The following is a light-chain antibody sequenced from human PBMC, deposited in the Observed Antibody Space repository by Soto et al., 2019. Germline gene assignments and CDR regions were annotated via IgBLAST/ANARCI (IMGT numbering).Light chain of an antibody. CDR3: QQRSNRPPLT. CDR1: QSVGSY. V-gene: IGKV3-11*01. Sequence: EIVLTQSPATLSLSPGERATLSCRASQSVGSYLAWYQQKPGQAPRLLIYDASNRATGIPARFSGSGSGTDFTLTTSSLEPPVFAIYYCQQRSNRPPLTFGGGTKVEIK. J-gene: IGKJ4*01. CDR2: DAS.